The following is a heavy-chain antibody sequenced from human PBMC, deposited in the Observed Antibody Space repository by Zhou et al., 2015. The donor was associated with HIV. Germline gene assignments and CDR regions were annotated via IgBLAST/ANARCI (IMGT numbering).Heavy chain of an antibody. D-gene: IGHD3-22*01. CDR2: VNPNTGGT. Sequence: QVQLVQSGAEVKKPGASVKVSCKASRYTFTAYSLHWVRQAPGQGLEWMGWVNPNTGGTNYAQKFQGRVTMTRDTSISTAYMDLSSLRSDDSAVYYCARQGAYDSGDYYGAFEYLGPRDNGHRLF. J-gene: IGHJ3*02. CDR1: RYTFTAYS. V-gene: IGHV1-2*02. CDR3: ARQGAYDSGDYYGAFEY.